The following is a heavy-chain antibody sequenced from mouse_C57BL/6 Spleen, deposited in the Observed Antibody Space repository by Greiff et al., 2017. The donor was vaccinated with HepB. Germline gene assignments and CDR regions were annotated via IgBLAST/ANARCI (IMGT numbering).Heavy chain of an antibody. CDR2: IRNKANGYTT. V-gene: IGHV7-3*01. CDR3: ARLGDYEGYFDY. J-gene: IGHJ2*01. CDR1: GFTFTDYY. D-gene: IGHD2-4*01. Sequence: EVKLVESGGGLVQPGGSLSLSCAASGFTFTDYYMSWVRQPPGKALEWLGFIRNKANGYTTEYSASVKVRFTISRDKSQSILYLQMNALRAEDRDTYYCARLGDYEGYFDYWGQGTTLTVSS.